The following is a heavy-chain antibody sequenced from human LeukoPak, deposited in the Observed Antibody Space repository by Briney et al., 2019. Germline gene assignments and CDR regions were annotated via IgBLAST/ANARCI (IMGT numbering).Heavy chain of an antibody. V-gene: IGHV1-2*02. CDR3: ARAPNIVVVGAFNI. CDR2: INPNSGGT. J-gene: IGHJ3*02. CDR1: GYTFTGYY. Sequence: ASVKVSCKASGYTFTGYYMHWVRQAPGQGLEWMGWINPNSGGTNYAQKFQGRVTMTRDTSISTAYMELSRLRSDDTAVYHCARAPNIVVVGAFNIWGQGTMVTVSS. D-gene: IGHD2-2*01.